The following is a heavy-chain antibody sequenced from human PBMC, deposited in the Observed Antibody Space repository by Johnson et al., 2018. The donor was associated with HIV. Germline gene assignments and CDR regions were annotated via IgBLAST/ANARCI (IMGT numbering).Heavy chain of an antibody. D-gene: IGHD3-3*01. CDR3: AKGASADADDAFDI. V-gene: IGHV3-20*04. J-gene: IGHJ3*02. CDR1: GFTFSSYA. CDR2: ITWDGGST. Sequence: VQLVESGGGLVQPGGSLRLSCAASGFTFSSYAMRWVRQAPGKGLEWVTGITWDGGSTGYADSVKGRFTISRDNAKNSLYLQMNSLRAEDTALYYCAKGASADADDAFDIWGQGTMVTVSP.